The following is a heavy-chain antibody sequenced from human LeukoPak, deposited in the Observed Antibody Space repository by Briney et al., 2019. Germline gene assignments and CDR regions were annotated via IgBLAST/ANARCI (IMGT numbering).Heavy chain of an antibody. CDR2: IFPGDSHT. Sequence: GESLKISCKASGYSFISYWIGWVRQMPGKGLEWMGIIFPGDSHTTYSPSFQGQVTISADESISTAYLQWSSLKASDTAIYYCGRHLGYCSGGNCYSDFWGQGTLVTVSS. J-gene: IGHJ4*03. V-gene: IGHV5-51*01. CDR1: GYSFISYW. D-gene: IGHD2-15*01. CDR3: GRHLGYCSGGNCYSDF.